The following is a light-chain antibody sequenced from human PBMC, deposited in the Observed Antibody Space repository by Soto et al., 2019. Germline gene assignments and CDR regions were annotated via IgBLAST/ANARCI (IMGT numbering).Light chain of an antibody. V-gene: IGKV3D-20*01. CDR2: EAS. CDR3: QQFSSYPLT. Sequence: EILLTQSPATLSLSPGEGSSLSCRASENVRSNYIVWYQQKHGLAPRLLISEASTRATGIPDRFSGSGYGTDFNLTISRLETEDFAVYYCQQFSSYPLTFGGGTKVDIK. CDR1: ENVRSNY. J-gene: IGKJ4*01.